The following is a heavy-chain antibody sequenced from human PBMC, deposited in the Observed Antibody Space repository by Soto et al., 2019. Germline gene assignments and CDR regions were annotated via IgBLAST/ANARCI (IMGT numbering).Heavy chain of an antibody. CDR1: GYPVTAYY. Sequence: QLHLVQSGAVVKKPGASVTVSCSASGYPVTAYYMHWVRQAPGRGLEWMGGINPATGAAKYTQTFAGRGTMPRDPPTSTVFRELGGLPSADPAVFYCARGGGVGVAGSAAFDMWGQGTLVTVSS. J-gene: IGHJ3*02. V-gene: IGHV1-2*02. CDR3: ARGGGVGVAGSAAFDM. CDR2: INPATGAA. D-gene: IGHD3-3*01.